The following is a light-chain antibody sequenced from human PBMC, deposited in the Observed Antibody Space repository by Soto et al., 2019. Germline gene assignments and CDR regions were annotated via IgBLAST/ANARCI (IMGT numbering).Light chain of an antibody. Sequence: EIVMTQSPATLSVSPGERATLSCRASQSVSSNLAWYQLRPGQAPRLLIYGASTRATAIPARFSGSGSGTEFILTISSLQSEDFAVYYCQQYSKWPLTFGQGTRLEIK. J-gene: IGKJ5*01. CDR1: QSVSSN. CDR2: GAS. V-gene: IGKV3-15*01. CDR3: QQYSKWPLT.